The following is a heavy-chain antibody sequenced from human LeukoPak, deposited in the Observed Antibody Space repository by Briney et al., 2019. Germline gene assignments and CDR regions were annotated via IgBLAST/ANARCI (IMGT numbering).Heavy chain of an antibody. J-gene: IGHJ5*02. Sequence: EASVKVSFKASGYTFTIYYMHWVRQAPGQGLEWMGLINPTGGSTGYAQKFQGRVTMTRDMSTSTDYMELSSLRSEDTAIYYCARDNSVGDNAWWFDPWGQGTLVTVSS. CDR1: GYTFTIYY. V-gene: IGHV1-46*01. D-gene: IGHD1-26*01. CDR2: INPTGGST. CDR3: ARDNSVGDNAWWFDP.